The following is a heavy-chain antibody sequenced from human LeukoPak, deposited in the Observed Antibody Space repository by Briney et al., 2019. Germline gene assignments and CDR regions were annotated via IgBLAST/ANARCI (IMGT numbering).Heavy chain of an antibody. CDR1: GFTFSSYW. V-gene: IGHV3-7*01. CDR3: TRDDFWSGYSQFDY. J-gene: IGHJ4*02. Sequence: GGSLRLSCAASGFTFSSYWMNWVRQAPGKGLEWVANIKRDGSEKYYVDSVKGRFTISRDNAKKSLYLRMNSLRAEDTAVYYCTRDDFWSGYSQFDYWGQGILVTVSS. D-gene: IGHD3-3*01. CDR2: IKRDGSEK.